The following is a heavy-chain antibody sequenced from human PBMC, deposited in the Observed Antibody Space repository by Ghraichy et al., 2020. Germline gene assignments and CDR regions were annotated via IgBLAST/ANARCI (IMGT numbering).Heavy chain of an antibody. V-gene: IGHV4-59*01. CDR1: GGSISSYY. D-gene: IGHD7-27*01. Sequence: SETLSLTCTVSGGSISSYYWSWIRQPPGKGLEWIGYIYYSGSTNYNPSLKSRVTISVDTSKNQFSLKLSSVTAADTAVYYCARGANWGVGGFYYYGMDVWGQGTTVTVSS. J-gene: IGHJ6*02. CDR2: IYYSGST. CDR3: ARGANWGVGGFYYYGMDV.